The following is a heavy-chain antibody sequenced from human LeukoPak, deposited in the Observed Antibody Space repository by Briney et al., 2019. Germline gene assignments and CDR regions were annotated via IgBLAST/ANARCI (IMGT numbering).Heavy chain of an antibody. D-gene: IGHD2-15*01. CDR3: ARGYCSGGSCYSYYYYSYMDV. V-gene: IGHV4-39*07. CDR1: GGSISSSSYY. J-gene: IGHJ6*03. Sequence: PSETLSLTCTVSGGSISSSSYYWGWIRQPPGKGLEGIGSISYSGSTYYNPSLKGRVTISVDTSKKQFSLKLSSVTAADTAVYYCARGYCSGGSCYSYYYYSYMDVWGKGTTVTVSS. CDR2: ISYSGST.